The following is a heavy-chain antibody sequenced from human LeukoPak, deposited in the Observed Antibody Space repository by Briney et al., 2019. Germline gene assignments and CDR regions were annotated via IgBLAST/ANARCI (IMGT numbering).Heavy chain of an antibody. J-gene: IGHJ4*02. CDR1: GYTFTSYG. CDR2: ISAYNGNT. V-gene: IGHV1-18*01. D-gene: IGHD2-15*01. CDR3: ASLYCSGGSCYFDY. Sequence: ASVKVSCRASGYTFTSYGISWVRQAPGQGLEWMGWISAYNGNTNYAQKLQGRVTMTTDTSTSTAYMELRSLRSDDTAVYYCASLYCSGGSCYFDYWGQGTLVTVSS.